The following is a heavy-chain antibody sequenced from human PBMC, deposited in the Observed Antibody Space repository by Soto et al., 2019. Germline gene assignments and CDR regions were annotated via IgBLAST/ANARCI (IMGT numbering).Heavy chain of an antibody. J-gene: IGHJ4*02. CDR2: INPNSGDT. CDR1: GYTFSGYY. D-gene: IGHD3-22*01. V-gene: IGHV1-2*02. Sequence: GASVKVSCKASGYTFSGYYMHWVRQAPGQGLEWMGWINPNSGDTKYAQKFQGRVTMTRDTSISTAYMELSRLRSDDTAVYYCARADNGYYYTFDYWGQGALVTVS. CDR3: ARADNGYYYTFDY.